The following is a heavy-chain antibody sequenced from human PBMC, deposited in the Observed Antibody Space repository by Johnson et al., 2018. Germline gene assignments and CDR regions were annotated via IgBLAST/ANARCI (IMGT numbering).Heavy chain of an antibody. D-gene: IGHD2-2*02. CDR3: TGAVVPAAILGYYYYGMDV. J-gene: IGHJ6*02. CDR2: IRSKANSYAA. Sequence: VQLVESGGGLVQPGGSLKLSCAASGFTFSGSAMHWVRQASGTGLAWVGRIRSKANSYAADYAASVKGRFTISRDDSKNTAYLQMNSLKTEDTAVYYCTGAVVPAAILGYYYYGMDVWGQGTTVTVSS. CDR1: GFTFSGSA. V-gene: IGHV3-73*01.